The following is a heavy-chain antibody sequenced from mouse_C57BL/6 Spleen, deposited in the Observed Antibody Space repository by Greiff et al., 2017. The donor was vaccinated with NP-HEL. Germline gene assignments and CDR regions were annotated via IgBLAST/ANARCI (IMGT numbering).Heavy chain of an antibody. Sequence: VQLQQSVAELVRPGASVKLSCTASGFNIKNTYMPWVKPRPEQGLEWIGRIDPANGNTKYAPKFQGKATITADTSSNTAYLQLSSLTSEDTAIYYCARSSLVTGDYWGQGTTLTVSS. V-gene: IGHV14-3*01. J-gene: IGHJ2*01. D-gene: IGHD2-5*01. CDR1: GFNIKNTY. CDR3: ARSSLVTGDY. CDR2: IDPANGNT.